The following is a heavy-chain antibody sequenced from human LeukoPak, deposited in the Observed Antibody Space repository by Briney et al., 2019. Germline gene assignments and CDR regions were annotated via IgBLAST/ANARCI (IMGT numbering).Heavy chain of an antibody. CDR2: IYYSGST. Sequence: SETLSLTCTVSGGSISSYYWSWIRQPPGKGLEWIGYIYYSGSTNYNPSLKSRVTISVDTSKNQFSLKLSSVTAADTAAYYCARAPVTYYDILTGYPFDYWGQGNPGHRLL. D-gene: IGHD3-9*01. J-gene: IGHJ4*02. CDR1: GGSISSYY. CDR3: ARAPVTYYDILTGYPFDY. V-gene: IGHV4-59*01.